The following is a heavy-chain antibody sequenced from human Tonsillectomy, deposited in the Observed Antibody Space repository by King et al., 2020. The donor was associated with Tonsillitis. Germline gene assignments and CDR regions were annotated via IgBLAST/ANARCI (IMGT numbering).Heavy chain of an antibody. Sequence: QLVQSGGGLVQPGGSLRLSCAASGFTFSSYDMHWVRQATGKGLEWVSAIGTAGDTYYPGSVKGRFTISREHAKNSLYLQMNSLRAEDTAVYYCARGFGGSYFDYWGQGTLVTVSS. D-gene: IGHD3-10*01. CDR3: ARGFGGSYFDY. J-gene: IGHJ4*02. CDR2: IGTAGDT. V-gene: IGHV3-13*01. CDR1: GFTFSSYD.